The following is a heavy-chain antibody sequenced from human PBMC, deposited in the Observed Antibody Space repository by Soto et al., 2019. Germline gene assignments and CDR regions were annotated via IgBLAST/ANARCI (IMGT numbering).Heavy chain of an antibody. CDR3: ARDPGYRTGMDV. CDR2: VYSGGTT. CDR1: GFTVSSDY. D-gene: IGHD5-18*01. Sequence: EVQLVESGGGLVQPGGSLRLSCAASGFTVSSDYMTWVRQAPGKGLEWLSTVYSGGTTYYADSVKGRFMISRDISKNTLFLQMNNLRVEDTAMYYCARDPGYRTGMDVWGQGTTVTVSS. J-gene: IGHJ6*02. V-gene: IGHV3-66*01.